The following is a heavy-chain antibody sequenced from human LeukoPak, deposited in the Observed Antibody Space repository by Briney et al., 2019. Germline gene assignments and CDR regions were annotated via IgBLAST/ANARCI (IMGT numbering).Heavy chain of an antibody. CDR1: GGSFSGYY. V-gene: IGHV4-34*01. D-gene: IGHD1-26*01. CDR3: ASQGHHGKIVGTTLSYFYMDV. J-gene: IGHJ6*03. Sequence: SETLSLTCAVYGGSFSGYYWSWIRQPPGKGLEWIGEINHSGSTNYNPSLKSRVTISVDTSKNQFSLKLSSVTAADAAFYYCASQGHHGKIVGTTLSYFYMDVWGKGTTVTVSS. CDR2: INHSGST.